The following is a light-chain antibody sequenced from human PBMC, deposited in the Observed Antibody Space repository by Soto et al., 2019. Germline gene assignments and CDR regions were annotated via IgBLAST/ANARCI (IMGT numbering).Light chain of an antibody. CDR3: QQYNSYPLT. CDR2: KAS. V-gene: IGKV1-5*03. Sequence: DIQMTQSPSTLSASVGDRVTITCRASQSISSWLAWYQQKPGKAPTLLIYKASSLESGVPSSFSGSGSGTEFTLTISSLQPDDFATYYCQQYNSYPLTFGGGTKVEIK. J-gene: IGKJ4*01. CDR1: QSISSW.